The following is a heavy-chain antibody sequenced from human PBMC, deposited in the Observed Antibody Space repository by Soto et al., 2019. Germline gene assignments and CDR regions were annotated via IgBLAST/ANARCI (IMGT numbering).Heavy chain of an antibody. D-gene: IGHD4-17*01. J-gene: IGHJ5*02. CDR3: AREDDYGDYGDLLHH. CDR1: GFTFSSYS. Sequence: EVQLVESGGGLVQPGGSLRLSCAASGFTFSSYSMNWVREAPGKGLEWVSYISSSSSTIYYADSVKGRFTISRDNAKNSLYLQMNSLRAEDTAVYYCAREDDYGDYGDLLHHWGQGTLVTVSS. CDR2: ISSSSSTI. V-gene: IGHV3-48*01.